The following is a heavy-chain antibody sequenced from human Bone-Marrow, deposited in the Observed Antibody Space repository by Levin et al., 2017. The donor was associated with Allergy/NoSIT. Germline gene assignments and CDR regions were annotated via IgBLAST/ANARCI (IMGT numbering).Heavy chain of an antibody. V-gene: IGHV3-11*01. D-gene: IGHD6-25*01. J-gene: IGHJ6*02. CDR3: ARLRLSAYFYTGMDV. Sequence: GGSLRLSCTASGFTFRDYYMNWIRQAPGKGLEWLSYMSSSGKSIYYADSVKGRFTISRDNAQSSLFLQMNSLRAEDTDVYDCARLRLSAYFYTGMDVWGQGTTVTVSS. CDR2: MSSSGKSI. CDR1: GFTFRDYY.